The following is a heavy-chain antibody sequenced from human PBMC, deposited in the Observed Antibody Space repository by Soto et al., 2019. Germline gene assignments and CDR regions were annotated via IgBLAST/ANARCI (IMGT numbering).Heavy chain of an antibody. CDR1: GGTFSNSP. Sequence: SVKVSCKASGGTFSNSPISWVRQIPGQGPEWMGRIIPSPARTIYSRKFRGRVTLTADKSTQTVYMTLSSLTTEDSGVYYCAREQVGASSFDHWG. CDR2: IIPSPART. D-gene: IGHD1-26*01. CDR3: AREQVGASSFDH. J-gene: IGHJ4*01. V-gene: IGHV1-69*04.